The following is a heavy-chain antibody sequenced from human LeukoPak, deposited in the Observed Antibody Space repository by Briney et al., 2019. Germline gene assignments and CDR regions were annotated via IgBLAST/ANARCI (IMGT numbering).Heavy chain of an antibody. J-gene: IGHJ4*02. CDR1: GYRFISNY. CDR3: AREGSYCVGGDWYSFDF. D-gene: IGHD2-21*02. Sequence: ASVSVSCKASGYRFISNYIQWVRQAPGLGPEWMGWMHPGNGNTRYAEKFQGRVTMTRDTSINTAYMDLSSLRSDDTAVYYCAREGSYCVGGDWYSFDFWGQGDLMTVSS. CDR2: MHPGNGNT. V-gene: IGHV1-2*02.